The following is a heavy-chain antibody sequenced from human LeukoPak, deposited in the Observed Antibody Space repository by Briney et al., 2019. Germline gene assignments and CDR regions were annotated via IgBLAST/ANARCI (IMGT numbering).Heavy chain of an antibody. Sequence: ASVKVSCKASGYTFTSYGISWVRQAPGQGLEWMGWISAYNGNTNYAQKLQGRVTMTTDTSTSTAYMELRSLRSDDTAVYYCAVTYYYDSSGYRTDAFDIWGQGTMVTVSS. CDR1: GYTFTSYG. D-gene: IGHD3-22*01. CDR3: AVTYYYDSSGYRTDAFDI. V-gene: IGHV1-18*01. J-gene: IGHJ3*02. CDR2: ISAYNGNT.